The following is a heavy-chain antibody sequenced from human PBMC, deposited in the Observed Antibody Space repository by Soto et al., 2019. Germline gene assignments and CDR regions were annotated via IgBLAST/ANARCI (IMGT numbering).Heavy chain of an antibody. J-gene: IGHJ4*02. Sequence: GESLKISCKASGYRFSTYWIGWVRQRPGKGPEWMAIIYPGDSDTRENPSFQGQVTISADKSSDTVHLQWRSLKASDTAIYYCARLGGIVDTGTWIQWGQGTPVTVSS. D-gene: IGHD1-26*01. CDR3: ARLGGIVDTGTWIQ. CDR2: IYPGDSDT. V-gene: IGHV5-51*01. CDR1: GYRFSTYW.